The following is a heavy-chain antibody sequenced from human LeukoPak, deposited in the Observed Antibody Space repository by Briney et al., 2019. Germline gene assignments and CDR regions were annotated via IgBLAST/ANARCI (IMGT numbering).Heavy chain of an antibody. V-gene: IGHV3-21*01. CDR3: VAGGYQYTFDI. Sequence: PGGSLRLSCAASGFTFGSYSMNWVRQAPGKGLEWVSSIGTSRSYIYYADSVKGRFTISRDNAKNSLYLQMNSLRAEDTAVYYCVAGGYQYTFDIWGQGTTVTVSS. CDR2: IGTSRSYI. CDR1: GFTFGSYS. J-gene: IGHJ3*02. D-gene: IGHD2-15*01.